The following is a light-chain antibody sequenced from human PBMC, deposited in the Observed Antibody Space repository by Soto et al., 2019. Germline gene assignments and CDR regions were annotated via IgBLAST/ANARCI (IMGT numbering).Light chain of an antibody. V-gene: IGKV3-15*01. J-gene: IGKJ5*01. CDR2: GAS. CDR3: QQYNTWPPIT. CDR1: QSVRSN. Sequence: EIVMTQSPSTLSVSPRERFTLSFRASQSVRSNLAWYQQKPGQAPRLLIYGASTRATGLPARFSGSGSGTDFTLTISSLQSEDFAVYYCQQYNTWPPITFGQGTRLEIK.